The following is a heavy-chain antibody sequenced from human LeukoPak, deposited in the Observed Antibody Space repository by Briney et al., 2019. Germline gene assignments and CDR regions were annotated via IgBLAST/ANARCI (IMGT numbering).Heavy chain of an antibody. V-gene: IGHV4-34*01. Sequence: SETLSLTCAVYGGSFSGYYWSWIRQPPGKGLEWIGEINHSGSTNYNPSLKSRVTISVDTSKNQFSLKLSSVTAADTAVYYCARHKEVFLWFGELFNEPFDIWGQGTMVTVSS. CDR2: INHSGST. J-gene: IGHJ3*02. CDR3: ARHKEVFLWFGELFNEPFDI. D-gene: IGHD3-10*01. CDR1: GGSFSGYY.